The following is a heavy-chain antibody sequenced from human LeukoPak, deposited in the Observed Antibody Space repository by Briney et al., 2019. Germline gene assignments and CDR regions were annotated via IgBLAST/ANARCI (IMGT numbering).Heavy chain of an antibody. Sequence: SVKVSCKASGGTFSSYAISWVRQAPGQGLEWMGRIIPILGIANYAQKFQGRVTITADKSTSTAYMELSSLRSEDTAVYYCARTYYYDSSGPPGGWFDPWGQGTLVTVSS. D-gene: IGHD3-22*01. V-gene: IGHV1-69*04. CDR3: ARTYYYDSSGPPGGWFDP. CDR1: GGTFSSYA. J-gene: IGHJ5*02. CDR2: IIPILGIA.